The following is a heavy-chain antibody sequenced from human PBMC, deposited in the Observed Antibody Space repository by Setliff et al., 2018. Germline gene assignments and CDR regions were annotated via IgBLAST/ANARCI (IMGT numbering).Heavy chain of an antibody. CDR2: ISSSGSLI. J-gene: IGHJ4*02. Sequence: GGSLRLSCATSGFTFSDYYMSWIRQTPGKGLEWVAYISSSGSLIYYPDSVKGRFTISRDNAKKSVDLQMNSLRAEDTAVYYCARSQYNSRWYVIGAFDYWGQGTLVTVSS. V-gene: IGHV3-11*01. CDR3: ARSQYNSRWYVIGAFDY. D-gene: IGHD6-13*01. CDR1: GFTFSDYY.